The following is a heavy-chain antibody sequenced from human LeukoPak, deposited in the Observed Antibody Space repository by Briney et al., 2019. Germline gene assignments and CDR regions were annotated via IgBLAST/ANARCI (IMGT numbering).Heavy chain of an antibody. CDR1: GGSISSYY. Sequence: SETLSLTCTVSGGSISSYYWSWIRQPPRKGLEWIGYIYYSGSTKYNPSLKSRVTISVDTSKNQFSLKLSSVTAADTAVYYCARAWEGFDPWGQGTLVTVSS. CDR3: ARAWEGFDP. D-gene: IGHD1-26*01. CDR2: IYYSGST. J-gene: IGHJ5*02. V-gene: IGHV4-59*01.